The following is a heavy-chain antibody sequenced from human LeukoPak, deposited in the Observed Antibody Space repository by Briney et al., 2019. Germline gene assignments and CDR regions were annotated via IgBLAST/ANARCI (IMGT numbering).Heavy chain of an antibody. Sequence: GGSLRLSCAASGFSFSTYWMSWVRQAPGKGLEWVANIKQDGSDIYYVDSVKGRFIISRDNAKNSLYLQMSSLRAEDTAVYYCTRGGRLHPQSPYWGQGTPVTVSS. CDR2: IKQDGSDI. D-gene: IGHD3-16*01. CDR3: TRGGRLHPQSPY. CDR1: GFSFSTYW. J-gene: IGHJ4*02. V-gene: IGHV3-7*01.